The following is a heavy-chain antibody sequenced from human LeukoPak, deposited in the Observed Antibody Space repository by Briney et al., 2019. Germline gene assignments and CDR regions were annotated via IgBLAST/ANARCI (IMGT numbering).Heavy chain of an antibody. CDR3: ARDSGTYYDILTGQNWFDP. Sequence: ASVKVSCKASGYTFTSYGISWVRQAPGQGLEWMGWISAYNGNTNYARKLQGRVTMTTDTSTSTAYMELRSLRSDDTAVYYCARDSGTYYDILTGQNWFDPWGQGTLVTVSS. V-gene: IGHV1-18*01. D-gene: IGHD3-9*01. J-gene: IGHJ5*02. CDR1: GYTFTSYG. CDR2: ISAYNGNT.